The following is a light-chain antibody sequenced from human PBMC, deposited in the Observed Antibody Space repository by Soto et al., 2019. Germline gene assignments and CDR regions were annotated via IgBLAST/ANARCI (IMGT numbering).Light chain of an antibody. Sequence: EIVLTPSPCTLPLSPGERATLSCRASQSVSSSYLAWYQQKPGHAPRLLIYGASTRATGIPVRFIGSGFGTEFTLTIRSLQSEDFAVDYCQQYKNWPLFGQGTRLEIK. V-gene: IGKV3-15*01. CDR2: GAS. J-gene: IGKJ5*01. CDR3: QQYKNWPL. CDR1: QSVSSSY.